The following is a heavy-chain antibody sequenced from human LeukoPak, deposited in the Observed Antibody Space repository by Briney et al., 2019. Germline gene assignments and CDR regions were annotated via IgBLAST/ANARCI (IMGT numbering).Heavy chain of an antibody. J-gene: IGHJ4*02. V-gene: IGHV4-39*02. CDR1: GGSISSSSYY. CDR3: ARDTVDYYDSSGYYYPFDY. Sequence: SETLSLTCTVSGGSISSSSYYWGWIRQPPGKGLEWIGSIYYSGSTYYNPSLKSRVTISVDTSKNQFSLKLSSVTAADTAVYYCARDTVDYYDSSGYYYPFDYWGQGTLVTVSS. CDR2: IYYSGST. D-gene: IGHD3-22*01.